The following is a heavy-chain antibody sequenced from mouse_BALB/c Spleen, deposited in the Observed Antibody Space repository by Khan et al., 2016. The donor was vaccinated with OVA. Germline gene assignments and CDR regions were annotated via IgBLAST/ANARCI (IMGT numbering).Heavy chain of an antibody. CDR1: GYTFTDYA. V-gene: IGHV1S137*01. D-gene: IGHD2-2*01. CDR3: ARGGQWLRRGGGNSDY. Sequence: QVQLKESGPELVRPGESVKISCKGSGYTFTDYAIHWVKQSHAKSLEWIGVISIYYDNTNYNQKFKGKATMTVDKSSSTAYMELARLTSEDSAIYYCARGGQWLRRGGGNSDYWGQGTTLTVSS. J-gene: IGHJ2*01. CDR2: ISIYYDNT.